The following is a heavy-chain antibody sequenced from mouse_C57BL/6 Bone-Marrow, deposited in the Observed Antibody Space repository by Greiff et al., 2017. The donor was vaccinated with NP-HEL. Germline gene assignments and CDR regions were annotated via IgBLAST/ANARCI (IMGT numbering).Heavy chain of an antibody. CDR1: GYTFTSYW. V-gene: IGHV1-69*01. CDR2: IDPSDSYT. CDR3: AREGGNYRYFDV. Sequence: VQLQQPGAELVMPGASMKLSCKASGYTFTSYWMHWVKQRPGQGLEWIGEIDPSDSYTNYNQKFKGKSTLTVDKSSSTAYMQLSSLTSEDSAVYYCAREGGNYRYFDVWGTGTTVTVSS. D-gene: IGHD2-1*01. J-gene: IGHJ1*03.